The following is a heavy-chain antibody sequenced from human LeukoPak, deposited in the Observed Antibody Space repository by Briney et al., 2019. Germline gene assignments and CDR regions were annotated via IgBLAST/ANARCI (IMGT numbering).Heavy chain of an antibody. CDR2: ISSSSSYI. Sequence: PGGSLRLSCAASGFTFSSYSMNWVRQAPGKGLEWVSSISSSSSYIYYADSVKGRFTISRDNAKNSLYLQMNSLRAEDTAVYYCARVAPSAATIVVVPYFDYWGQGTLVTVSS. V-gene: IGHV3-21*01. CDR1: GFTFSSYS. D-gene: IGHD3-22*01. CDR3: ARVAPSAATIVVVPYFDY. J-gene: IGHJ4*02.